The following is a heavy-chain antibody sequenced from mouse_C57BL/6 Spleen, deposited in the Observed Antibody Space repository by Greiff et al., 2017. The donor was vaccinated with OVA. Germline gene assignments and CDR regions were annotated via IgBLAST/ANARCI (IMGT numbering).Heavy chain of an antibody. CDR2: ISSGSSTI. V-gene: IGHV5-17*01. CDR3: ARQGITTVVAPPWFAY. D-gene: IGHD1-1*01. J-gene: IGHJ3*01. Sequence: EVKLVESGGGLVKPGGSLKLSCAASGFTFSDYGMHWVRQAPEKGLEWVAYISSGSSTIYYADTVKGRFTISRDNAKNTLFLQMTSLRSEDTAMYYCARQGITTVVAPPWFAYWGQGTLVTVSA. CDR1: GFTFSDYG.